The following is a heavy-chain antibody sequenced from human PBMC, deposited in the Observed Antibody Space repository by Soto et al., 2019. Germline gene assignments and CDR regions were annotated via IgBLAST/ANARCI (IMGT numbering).Heavy chain of an antibody. V-gene: IGHV4-39*01. J-gene: IGHJ5*02. Sequence: QLQLQESGPGLVKPSETLSLTCTVSGGSISSSSYYWGWIRQPPGKGLEWIGSIYYSGSTYYNPSLKRRVTISVDTSKNQFSLKLSSVPAADTAVYYCARLTMVRGVIIGFDPWGQGTLVTVSS. D-gene: IGHD3-10*01. CDR1: GGSISSSSYY. CDR3: ARLTMVRGVIIGFDP. CDR2: IYYSGST.